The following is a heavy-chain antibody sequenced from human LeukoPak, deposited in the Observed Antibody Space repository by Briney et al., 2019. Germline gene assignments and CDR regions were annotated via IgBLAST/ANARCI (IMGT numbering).Heavy chain of an antibody. V-gene: IGHV3-30*04. Sequence: GGSLRLSCAASEFTFSIYAMHWVRQAPGKGLEWVAVISYDGDKKYYADSVKGRFTISRDNSKNTLNLQMNSLRAEDTAVYYCAKDFHGDFPYFFDYWGQGNLVTVSS. CDR1: EFTFSIYA. CDR3: AKDFHGDFPYFFDY. J-gene: IGHJ4*02. CDR2: ISYDGDKK.